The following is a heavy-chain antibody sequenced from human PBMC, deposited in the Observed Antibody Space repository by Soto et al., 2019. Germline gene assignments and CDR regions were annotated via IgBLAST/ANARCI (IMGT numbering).Heavy chain of an antibody. D-gene: IGHD4-4*01. CDR2: ITSTSTSI. J-gene: IGHJ6*02. V-gene: IGHV3-48*02. CDR1: GFTFQDYL. Sequence: GVSLSLFCAASGFTFQDYLFLCSREATGPGLEWAGAITSTSTSIHNADSVRRRFTNAYDSTKNSLYLQMNRLRDEDTAVYYCVRESFTVTPRVGFDYGMDVCGQGTTATVSS. CDR3: VRESFTVTPRVGFDYGMDV.